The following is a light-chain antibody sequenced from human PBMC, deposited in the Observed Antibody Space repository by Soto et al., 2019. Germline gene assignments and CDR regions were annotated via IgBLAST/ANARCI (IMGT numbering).Light chain of an antibody. J-gene: IGKJ4*01. CDR2: DIF. CDR3: QQRDNWPLP. CDR1: QAVSRN. V-gene: IGKV3-11*01. Sequence: EIVLTQSPATLSLSPGERATLSCRASQAVSRNLAWYQQRAGQAPRLLIYDIFNRATGIPARFIGSGSGTDFTLTITSLEPEDFVVYYCQQRDNWPLPFGGETKVNI.